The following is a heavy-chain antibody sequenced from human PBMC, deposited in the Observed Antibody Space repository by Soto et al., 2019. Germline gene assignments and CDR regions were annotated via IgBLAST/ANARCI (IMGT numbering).Heavy chain of an antibody. V-gene: IGHV3-13*01. D-gene: IGHD6-19*01. Sequence: GGSLRLSCAASGFTFSSYDMHWVRQATGKGLEWVSAIGTAGDTYYPGSVKGRFTISRENAKNSLYLQMNSLRAGDTAVYYCARVGRGRSFHDDWGQGTLVIVPS. CDR2: IGTAGDT. CDR3: ARVGRGRSFHDD. J-gene: IGHJ4*02. CDR1: GFTFSSYD.